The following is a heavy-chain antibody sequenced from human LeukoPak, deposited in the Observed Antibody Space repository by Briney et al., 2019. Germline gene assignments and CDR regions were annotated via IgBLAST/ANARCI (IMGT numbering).Heavy chain of an antibody. CDR1: GFTFSSYE. D-gene: IGHD3-3*01. CDR2: ISSSDNTI. Sequence: GGSLRLSCVASGFTFSSYEMNWVRQAPGKGLEWVSYISSSDNTIYYADSVKGRFTISRDNAKNSLYLQMHSLRAEDTAVYYCARDAYYDFWSGSLRYYFDYWGQGTLVTVSS. V-gene: IGHV3-48*03. J-gene: IGHJ4*02. CDR3: ARDAYYDFWSGSLRYYFDY.